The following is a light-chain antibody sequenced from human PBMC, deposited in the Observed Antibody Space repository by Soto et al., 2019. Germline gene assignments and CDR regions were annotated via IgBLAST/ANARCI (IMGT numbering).Light chain of an antibody. CDR2: SNN. CDR1: SSNIGRNT. V-gene: IGLV1-44*01. CDR3: AGWDDSLNGPV. J-gene: IGLJ2*01. Sequence: SVLTQPPSASGTPGQRVTISCSGSSSNIGRNTVNWYQQLPGTAPKLLIYSNNQRPSGVPDRFSGSKSGTSGSLAISGLQSEDEADYYCAGWDDSLNGPVFGGGTKLTVL.